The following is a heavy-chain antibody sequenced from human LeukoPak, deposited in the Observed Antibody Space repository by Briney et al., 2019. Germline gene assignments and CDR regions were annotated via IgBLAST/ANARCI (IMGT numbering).Heavy chain of an antibody. CDR1: GYTFTSYD. J-gene: IGHJ4*02. D-gene: IGHD3-9*01. V-gene: IGHV1-8*01. CDR2: MNPNSGNT. Sequence: ASVTVSCKASGYTFTSYDINWVRQAPGQGLEWMGWMNPNSGNTAYAQKFQGRVTMTRNTSISTAYMELSSLRSEDTAVYYCASTYDIWTGYYILYYWGQGTLVTVSS. CDR3: ASTYDIWTGYYILYY.